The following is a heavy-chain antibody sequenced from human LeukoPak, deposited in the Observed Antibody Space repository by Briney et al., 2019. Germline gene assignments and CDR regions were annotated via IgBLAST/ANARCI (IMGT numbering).Heavy chain of an antibody. J-gene: IGHJ4*02. Sequence: SETLSLTCTVSGGSFSSGSYYWSWIRQPPGKGLEWIGYIYYSGSTNYNPSLKSRVTISVDTSKNQFSLKLSSVTAADTAVYYCARYPRTSWWGDYFDYWGQGTLVTVSS. V-gene: IGHV4-61*01. CDR2: IYYSGST. CDR3: ARYPRTSWWGDYFDY. D-gene: IGHD6-13*01. CDR1: GGSFSSGSYY.